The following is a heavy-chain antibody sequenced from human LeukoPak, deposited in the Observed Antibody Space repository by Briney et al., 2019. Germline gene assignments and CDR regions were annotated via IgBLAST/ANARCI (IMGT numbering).Heavy chain of an antibody. Sequence: PGGSLRLSCVASGFTFSSFGMHWVRQAPGKGLEWVAVIWYDGNNKYYADSVKGRFTISRDNSKNTLYLQMNSLRAEDTAVYYCARAFTSTGYYYVEYWGQGTLVTVSS. D-gene: IGHD3-22*01. V-gene: IGHV3-33*08. CDR2: IWYDGNNK. CDR1: GFTFSSFG. CDR3: ARAFTSTGYYYVEY. J-gene: IGHJ4*02.